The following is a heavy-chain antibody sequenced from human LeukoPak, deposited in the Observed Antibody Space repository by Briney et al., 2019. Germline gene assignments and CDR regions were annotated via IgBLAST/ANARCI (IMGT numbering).Heavy chain of an antibody. V-gene: IGHV4-4*07. D-gene: IGHD2-15*01. CDR3: ARDLPDCSGGSCYSGYFDY. CDR2: IYTSGST. CDR1: GGSISSYY. J-gene: IGHJ4*02. Sequence: SETLSLTCTVSGGSISSYYWSWIRQPAGKGLEWIGRIYTSGSTNYNPSLKSRVTMSVDTSKNQFSLKLSSVTAADTAVYYCARDLPDCSGGSCYSGYFDYWGQGTLVTVSS.